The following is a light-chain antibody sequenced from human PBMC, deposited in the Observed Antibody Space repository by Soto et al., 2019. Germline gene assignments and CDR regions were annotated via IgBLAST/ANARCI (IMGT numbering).Light chain of an antibody. CDR1: SSDVAAYDF. J-gene: IGLJ1*01. V-gene: IGLV2-8*01. CDR3: SSYAGSNNFV. Sequence: QSVLTQPPSASGSPGQSVTISCTGTSSDVAAYDFVSWYQQHPGKAPKLMIYEVSKRPSGVPDRFSGSKSGDTASLTVSGLQADDEADYYCSSYAGSNNFVFGTGTKVTGL. CDR2: EVS.